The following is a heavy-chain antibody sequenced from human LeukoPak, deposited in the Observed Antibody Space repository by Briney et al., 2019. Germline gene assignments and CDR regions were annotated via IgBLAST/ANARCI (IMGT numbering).Heavy chain of an antibody. V-gene: IGHV1-69*06. Sequence: SVKVSCKASGGTFSSYAISWVRQAPGQGLEWMGGIIPIFGTANYAQKFRGRVTITADKSTRTAYMELSRLRSDDTAVYYCARSIAAAGTDYWGQGTLVTVSS. CDR2: IIPIFGTA. D-gene: IGHD6-13*01. CDR3: ARSIAAAGTDY. CDR1: GGTFSSYA. J-gene: IGHJ4*02.